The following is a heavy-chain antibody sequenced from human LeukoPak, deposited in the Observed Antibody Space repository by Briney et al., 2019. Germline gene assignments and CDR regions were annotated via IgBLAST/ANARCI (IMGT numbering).Heavy chain of an antibody. CDR1: GGSISSYY. CDR2: IYYSGST. Sequence: SETLSLTCTVSGGSISSYYWSWIRQPPGKGLEWIGYIYYSGSTNYNPSLKSRVTISVDTSKNQFSLKLSSVTAADTAVYYCARPPDFWSGYGGMDVWGQGTTVTVSS. CDR3: ARPPDFWSGYGGMDV. J-gene: IGHJ6*02. V-gene: IGHV4-59*08. D-gene: IGHD3-3*01.